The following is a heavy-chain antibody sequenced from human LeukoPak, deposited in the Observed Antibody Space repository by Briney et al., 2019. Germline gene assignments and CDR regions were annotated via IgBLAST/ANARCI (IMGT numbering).Heavy chain of an antibody. J-gene: IGHJ4*02. Sequence: GGSLRLSCAASGLTFSSYAMSWVRQAPGKGLEWVADIRHDGSDEYNVDSVKGRFTISRDNAKNSLFLQMNSLRAEDTAVYYCARDGFGSYFSLDSWGQGALVTVSS. V-gene: IGHV3-7*04. CDR3: ARDGFGSYFSLDS. D-gene: IGHD3-10*01. CDR2: IRHDGSDE. CDR1: GLTFSSYA.